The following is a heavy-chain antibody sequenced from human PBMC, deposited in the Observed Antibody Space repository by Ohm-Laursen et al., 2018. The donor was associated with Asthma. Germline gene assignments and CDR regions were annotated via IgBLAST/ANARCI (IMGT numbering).Heavy chain of an antibody. J-gene: IGHJ3*01. Sequence: SQTLSLTCTVSGGSISSGGYYWSWIRQHPGKGLEWIGYIYYSGSTYYNPSLKSRVTISVDTSKNQFSLNLRSVTAADTAVYYCARDANGPKTEEKAFDVWGQGTMVTVSS. CDR3: ARDANGPKTEEKAFDV. CDR2: IYYSGST. V-gene: IGHV4-31*03. CDR1: GGSISSGGYY.